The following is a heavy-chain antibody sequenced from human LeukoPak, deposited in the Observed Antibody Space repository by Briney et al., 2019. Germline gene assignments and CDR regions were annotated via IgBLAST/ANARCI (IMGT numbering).Heavy chain of an antibody. J-gene: IGHJ4*02. D-gene: IGHD6-13*01. CDR1: GYTFTSYD. CDR3: AREGSDGYSSRGYYFDY. Sequence: SVKVSCKASGYTFTSYDISWVRQAPGQGLEWMGIINPSGGGTSYAQKFQGRVTMTRDTSTSTVYMELSSLRSEDTAVYYCAREGSDGYSSRGYYFDYWGQGTLVTVSS. CDR2: INPSGGGT. V-gene: IGHV1-46*01.